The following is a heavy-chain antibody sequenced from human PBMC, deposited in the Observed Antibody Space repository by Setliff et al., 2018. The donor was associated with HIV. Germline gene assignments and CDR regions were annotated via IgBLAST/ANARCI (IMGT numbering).Heavy chain of an antibody. V-gene: IGHV4-39*07. J-gene: IGHJ4*02. CDR1: GASIITDPHY. CDR2: INHSGST. D-gene: IGHD1-1*01. CDR3: SNWNTTVDADS. Sequence: SETLSLTCSVSGASIITDPHYWGWIRQSPGTGLEWIGEINHSGSTNYNPSLKSRVTISVDKSKNQFSLNLNSVTAADTAVYYCSNWNTTVDADSWGQGTLVTVSS.